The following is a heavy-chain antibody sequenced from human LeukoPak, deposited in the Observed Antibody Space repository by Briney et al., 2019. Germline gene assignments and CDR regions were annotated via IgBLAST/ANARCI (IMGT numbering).Heavy chain of an antibody. CDR2: ISYDGSNE. CDR3: AKDGFWTTKTSYHGAHFFDH. D-gene: IGHD3/OR15-3a*01. V-gene: IGHV3-30*18. J-gene: IGHJ4*02. Sequence: GGSLRLSWAAAGFTFGSYCTHWVRQAPGRGLEWVAAISYDGSNEYYLDSVKGRFNVSRDNSKNTLNLQMHTLTPEDTAVYYCAKDGFWTTKTSYHGAHFFDHWGQGTLVAVSS. CDR1: GFTFGSYC.